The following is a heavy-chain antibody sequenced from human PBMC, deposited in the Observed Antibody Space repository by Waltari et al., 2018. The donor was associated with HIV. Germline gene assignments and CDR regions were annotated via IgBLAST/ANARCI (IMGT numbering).Heavy chain of an antibody. J-gene: IGHJ4*02. V-gene: IGHV1-24*01. CDR3: VALYDESPLYSGF. D-gene: IGHD3-16*01. CDR2: FDPKNGKP. CDR1: GYPLSDLS. Sequence: QVQLLQSTSEEKRPGASVTVSGKVSGYPLSDLSMQWVRQGREHRLEWMGGFDPKNGKPVFSQRFWGRVSLAEDTLKDTAHLELNRLTSDDTAVYYCVALYDESPLYSGFWGQGTLVTVS.